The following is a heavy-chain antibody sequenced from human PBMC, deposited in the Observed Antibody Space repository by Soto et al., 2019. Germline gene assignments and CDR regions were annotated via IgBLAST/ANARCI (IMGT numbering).Heavy chain of an antibody. D-gene: IGHD3-9*01. CDR2: IYYSGST. CDR3: ARDRDLTGYYNRARGMDV. Sequence: QVQLQESGPGLVKPSQTLSLTCTVSGGSISSGGYYWSWIRQHPGKGLEWIEYIYYSGSTYYNPSLKSRVTISVDTSKNQFSLKLSSVTAADTAVYYCARDRDLTGYYNRARGMDVWGQGTTVTVSS. J-gene: IGHJ6*02. CDR1: GGSISSGGYY. V-gene: IGHV4-31*03.